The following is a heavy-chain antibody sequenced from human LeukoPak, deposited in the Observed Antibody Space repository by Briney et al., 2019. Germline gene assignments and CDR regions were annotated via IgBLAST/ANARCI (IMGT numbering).Heavy chain of an antibody. CDR2: IIPILGIA. V-gene: IGHV1-69*04. J-gene: IGHJ4*02. D-gene: IGHD5-12*01. CDR3: AGHTRGYSGYDPND. CDR1: GGTFSSYA. Sequence: SVKVSCKASGGTFSSYAISWVRQAPGQGLEWMGRIIPILGIANYAQKFQGRVTITADKSTSTAYMELSSLRSEDTAVFYCAGHTRGYSGYDPNDWGQGTLVTVSS.